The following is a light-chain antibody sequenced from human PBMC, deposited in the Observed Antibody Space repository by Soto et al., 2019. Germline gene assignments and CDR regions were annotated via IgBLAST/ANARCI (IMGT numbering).Light chain of an antibody. CDR2: AAY. V-gene: IGKV1-8*01. CDR3: QQYYTYPRT. CDR1: QGIGSY. J-gene: IGKJ1*01. Sequence: IQMTQSPSSLSASVGDRVTITCRASQGIGSYLAWYQQKPWKAPKLLIYAAYNLQSGVPSRFSGSGSGTDFTLTISCLQSEDFATYYCQQYYTYPRTFGQGTKVDIK.